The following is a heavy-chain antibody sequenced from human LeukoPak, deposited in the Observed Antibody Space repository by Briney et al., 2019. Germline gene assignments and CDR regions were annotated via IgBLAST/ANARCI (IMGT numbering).Heavy chain of an antibody. D-gene: IGHD5-12*01. CDR3: ARDLSGYDSSDY. J-gene: IGHJ4*02. V-gene: IGHV3-33*01. CDR1: GFTFSSYG. Sequence: GGSLRLSCAASGFTFSSYGMHWVRQAPGKGLEWVAIIWYDGSNKYYADSVKGRFTISRDNSKNTLYLQMNSLRAEDTAVYYCARDLSGYDSSDYWGQGTLVTVSS. CDR2: IWYDGSNK.